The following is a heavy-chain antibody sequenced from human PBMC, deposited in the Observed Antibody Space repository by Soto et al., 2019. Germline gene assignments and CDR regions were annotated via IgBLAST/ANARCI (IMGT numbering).Heavy chain of an antibody. Sequence: ASVKVSCKASGYTFTSYYMDWVRQAPGQGLEWMGIINPSGGSTSYAQKFQGRVTMTRDTSTSTVYMELSSLRSEDTAVYYCASLGYCSDGSCYGMDVWGLGTTVTVSS. CDR2: INPSGGST. CDR3: ASLGYCSDGSCYGMDV. J-gene: IGHJ6*02. V-gene: IGHV1-46*01. CDR1: GYTFTSYY. D-gene: IGHD2-15*01.